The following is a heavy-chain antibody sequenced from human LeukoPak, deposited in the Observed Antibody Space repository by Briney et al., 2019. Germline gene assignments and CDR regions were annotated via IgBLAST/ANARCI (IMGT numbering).Heavy chain of an antibody. V-gene: IGHV3-30-3*01. CDR1: GFTFSSYA. D-gene: IGHD4-17*01. CDR3: ARDDYGDYVLFDP. J-gene: IGHJ5*02. Sequence: PGGSLRLSCAASGFTFSSYAMHWVRQAPGKGLEWVAVISYDGSNKYYADSVKGRFTISRDNSKNTLYLQMNSLRAEDTAVYYCARDDYGDYVLFDPWGQGTLVTVSS. CDR2: ISYDGSNK.